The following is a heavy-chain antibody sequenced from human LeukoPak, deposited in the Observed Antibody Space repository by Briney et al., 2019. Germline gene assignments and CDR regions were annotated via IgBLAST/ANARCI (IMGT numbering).Heavy chain of an antibody. Sequence: PSETLSLTCAVHGGSFSSHYWSWIRQPPGKGLEWIGEINHSGSTKYSSSLKSRVTISVDTSKNQFSLKLSSVTAADTAIYYCARNLGYYDSSGYYYYLGFDIWGQGTMVTVSS. CDR1: GGSFSSHY. J-gene: IGHJ3*02. CDR3: ARNLGYYDSSGYYYYLGFDI. V-gene: IGHV4-34*01. D-gene: IGHD3-22*01. CDR2: INHSGST.